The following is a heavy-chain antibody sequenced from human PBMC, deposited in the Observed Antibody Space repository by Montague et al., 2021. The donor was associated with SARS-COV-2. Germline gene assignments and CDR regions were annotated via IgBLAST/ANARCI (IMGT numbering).Heavy chain of an antibody. CDR3: TGGREGNYNVMDV. J-gene: IGHJ3*01. CDR1: GDSVSSNSAT. D-gene: IGHD3-10*01. Sequence: CAISGDSVSSNSATWNWVRQSPSRGLEWLGRTYYRSKWYNDYAVSVRGRVTINPDTSKNQFSLQLNSVTPEDTAIYYCTGGREGNYNVMDVWGQGTMVTVSS. V-gene: IGHV6-1*01. CDR2: TYYRSKWYN.